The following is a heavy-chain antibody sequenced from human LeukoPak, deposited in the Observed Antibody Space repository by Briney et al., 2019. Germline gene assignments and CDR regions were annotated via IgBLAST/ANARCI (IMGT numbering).Heavy chain of an antibody. V-gene: IGHV3-30*04. J-gene: IGHJ4*02. CDR1: GFTFSSYA. Sequence: GGSLRLSCAASGFTFSSYAMHWVRQAPGKGLEWVAVISYDGSNKYYADSVKGRFTISRDNSKNTLYLQMNSLRAEDTAVYYCARDLGTTEFDYRGQGTLVTVSS. CDR2: ISYDGSNK. CDR3: ARDLGTTEFDY. D-gene: IGHD1-1*01.